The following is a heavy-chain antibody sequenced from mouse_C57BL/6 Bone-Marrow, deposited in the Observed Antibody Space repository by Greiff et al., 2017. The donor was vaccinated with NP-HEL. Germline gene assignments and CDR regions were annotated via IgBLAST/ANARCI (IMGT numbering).Heavy chain of an antibody. V-gene: IGHV1-62-2*01. CDR3: ARHGDYFGSSYGYFDV. D-gene: IGHD1-1*01. J-gene: IGHJ1*03. CDR1: GYTFTEYT. Sequence: QVQLKESGAELVKPGASVKLSCKASGYTFTEYTIHWVKQRSGQGLEWIGWFYPGSGSIKYNEKFKDKATLTADKSSSTVYMDLSRLTSEDSAVYFCARHGDYFGSSYGYFDVWGTGTTDTVSS. CDR2: FYPGSGSI.